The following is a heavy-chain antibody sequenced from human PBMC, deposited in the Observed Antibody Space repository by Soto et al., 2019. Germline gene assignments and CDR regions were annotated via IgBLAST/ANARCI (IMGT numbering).Heavy chain of an antibody. Sequence: VGSLRLSCAASGFTFSSYSMNWVRQAPGKGLEWVSYISSSSSTIYYADSVKGRFTISRDNAKNSLYLQMNRLRDEDTAVYYCAREWGSGPVYWGQGTLVTVSS. CDR2: ISSSSSTI. V-gene: IGHV3-48*02. CDR1: GFTFSSYS. CDR3: AREWGSGPVY. D-gene: IGHD6-19*01. J-gene: IGHJ4*02.